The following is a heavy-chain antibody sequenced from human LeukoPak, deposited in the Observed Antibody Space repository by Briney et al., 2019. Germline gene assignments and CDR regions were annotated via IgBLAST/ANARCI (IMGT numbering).Heavy chain of an antibody. J-gene: IGHJ5*02. Sequence: GRSLRLSCVASGFTFSSYSMNWVRQAPGKGLEWISYITSSSSTIYYGDSVKGRFTISRDNAKNSLYLQMNSLRDEDTAVYYCARGTSPFDPWGRGTLVTVSS. CDR3: ARGTSPFDP. CDR2: ITSSSSTI. V-gene: IGHV3-48*02. CDR1: GFTFSSYS.